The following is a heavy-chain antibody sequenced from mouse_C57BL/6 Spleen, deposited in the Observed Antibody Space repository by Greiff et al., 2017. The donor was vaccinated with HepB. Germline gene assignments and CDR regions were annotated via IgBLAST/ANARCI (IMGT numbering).Heavy chain of an antibody. V-gene: IGHV2-6*03. D-gene: IGHD2-4*01. CDR1: GFSLTSYG. Sequence: VMLVESGPGLVAPSPSLSIPCTVSGFSLTSYGVHWVRQPPGKGLEWLVEIWSDGSTTYNSALKSRLSISKDNSKSQVFLKMNSLQTDDTDMYYCARLYDYGAMDYWGQGTSVSVSS. CDR3: ARLYDYGAMDY. CDR2: IWSDGST. J-gene: IGHJ4*01.